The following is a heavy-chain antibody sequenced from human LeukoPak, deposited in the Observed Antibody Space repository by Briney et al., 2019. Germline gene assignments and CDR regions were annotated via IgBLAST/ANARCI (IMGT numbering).Heavy chain of an antibody. J-gene: IGHJ4*02. D-gene: IGHD1-26*01. CDR1: GFTFSSYA. CDR3: ARVGSGSYFEDYYFDY. CDR2: ISGSGGSI. V-gene: IGHV3-23*01. Sequence: GGSLRLSCAASGFTFSSYAMSWVRQAPGKGLEWVSVISGSGGSIYYADPVKGRFTISRDNSKNTLYLQMNSLRAEDTAVYYCARVGSGSYFEDYYFDYWGQGTLVTVSS.